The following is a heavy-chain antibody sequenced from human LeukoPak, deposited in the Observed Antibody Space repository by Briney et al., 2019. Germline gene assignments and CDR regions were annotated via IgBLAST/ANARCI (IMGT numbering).Heavy chain of an antibody. J-gene: IGHJ3*02. CDR3: AKDIVSMTTVTTTAFDI. V-gene: IGHV3-30-3*01. CDR2: ISFDGVNI. CDR1: GFTFRNHA. Sequence: GGSLRLSCAASGFTFRNHAMHWVRQGPGKGPEWLAVISFDGVNIYYADSVKGRFTISRDNSKNTLYLQMNSLRAEDTAVYYCAKDIVSMTTVTTTAFDIWGQGTMVTVSS. D-gene: IGHD4-17*01.